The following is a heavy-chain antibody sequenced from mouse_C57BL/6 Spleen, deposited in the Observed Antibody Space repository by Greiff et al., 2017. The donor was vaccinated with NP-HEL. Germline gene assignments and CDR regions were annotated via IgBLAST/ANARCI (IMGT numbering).Heavy chain of an antibody. CDR1: GYAFSSYW. J-gene: IGHJ1*03. D-gene: IGHD1-1*01. Sequence: QVQLQQSGAELVKPGASVKISCKASGYAFSSYWMNWVKQRPGKGLEWIGQIYPGDGDTNYNGKFKGKATLTADKSSSTAYMQLSSLTSEDSAVYFCARDYYGSSYPPYWYFDVWGTGTTVTVSS. CDR2: IYPGDGDT. V-gene: IGHV1-80*01. CDR3: ARDYYGSSYPPYWYFDV.